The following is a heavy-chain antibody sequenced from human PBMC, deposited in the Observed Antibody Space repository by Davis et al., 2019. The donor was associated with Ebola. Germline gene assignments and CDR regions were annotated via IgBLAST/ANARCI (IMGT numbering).Heavy chain of an antibody. V-gene: IGHV4-4*02. CDR3: ARRGLYYGMDV. D-gene: IGHD3-10*01. J-gene: IGHJ6*02. Sequence: SETLSLTCAVSGGSISSSNWWSWVRQPPGKGLEWIGEIYHSGSTNYNPSLKSRVTISVDTSKNQFSLKLSSVTAADTAVYYCARRGLYYGMDVWGQGTTVTVSS. CDR1: GGSISSSNW. CDR2: IYHSGST.